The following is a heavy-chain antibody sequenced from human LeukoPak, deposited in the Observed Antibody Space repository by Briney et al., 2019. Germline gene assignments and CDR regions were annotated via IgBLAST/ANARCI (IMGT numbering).Heavy chain of an antibody. J-gene: IGHJ3*02. Sequence: SETLSLTCTVSGGSISSYYWSWIRQPPGKVLEWIGYIYYSGSTNYNPSLKSRVTLSLDTSKNQFSLKLSSVTAADTAVYYCARPYIGYDAFDIWGQGTMVTVSS. CDR1: GGSISSYY. V-gene: IGHV4-59*01. D-gene: IGHD3-16*01. CDR3: ARPYIGYDAFDI. CDR2: IYYSGST.